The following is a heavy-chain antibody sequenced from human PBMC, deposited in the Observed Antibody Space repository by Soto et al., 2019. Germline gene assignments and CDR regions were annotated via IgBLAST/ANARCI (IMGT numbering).Heavy chain of an antibody. J-gene: IGHJ4*02. V-gene: IGHV1-69*02. CDR2: IIPILGIA. D-gene: IGHD5-18*01. CDR3: ARRIQLWADTFDY. Sequence: QVQLVQSGAEVKKPGSSVKVSCKASGGTFSSYTISWVRQAPGQGLEWMGRIIPILGIANYAQKFQGRVTITADKSTSTAYMELSSLRSEDTDVYYCARRIQLWADTFDYWGQGTLVTVSS. CDR1: GGTFSSYT.